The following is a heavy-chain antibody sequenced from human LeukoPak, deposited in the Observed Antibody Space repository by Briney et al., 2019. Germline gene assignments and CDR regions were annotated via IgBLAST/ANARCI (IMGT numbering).Heavy chain of an antibody. Sequence: SVKVSCKASGGTFSSYAISWVRQAPGQGLEWMGRIIPIFGTANYAQKFQGRVTITTDESTGTAYMELSSLRSEDTAVYYCASRYNWNYDWFDPWGQGTLVTVSS. CDR2: IIPIFGTA. CDR1: GGTFSSYA. V-gene: IGHV1-69*05. J-gene: IGHJ5*02. CDR3: ASRYNWNYDWFDP. D-gene: IGHD1-7*01.